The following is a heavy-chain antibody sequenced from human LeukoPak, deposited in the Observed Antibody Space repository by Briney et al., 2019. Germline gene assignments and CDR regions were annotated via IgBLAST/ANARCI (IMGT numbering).Heavy chain of an antibody. V-gene: IGHV4-61*02. D-gene: IGHD3-10*01. J-gene: IGHJ4*02. CDR3: ARGNQGIWFGDKTDRYFDY. CDR2: IYTSGTT. CDR1: GGSISSGNYY. Sequence: SETLSLTCSVSGGSISSGNYYWSWIRQPAGKGLEWIGRIYTSGTTNYNPSLKSRVTMSVDTSKNQFSLKLSSVTAADTAVYYCARGNQGIWFGDKTDRYFDYWGQGTLVTVSS.